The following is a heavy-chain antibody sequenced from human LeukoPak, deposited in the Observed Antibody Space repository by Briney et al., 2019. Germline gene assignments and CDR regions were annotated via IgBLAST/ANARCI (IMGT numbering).Heavy chain of an antibody. CDR3: TSPEGFWSGYIDYYGMDV. V-gene: IGHV3-15*01. Sequence: PGGSLRLSCAASGFTFSNAWMSWVRQAPGKGLEWVGRIKSKTDGGTTDYAAPVKGRFTISRDDSKNTLYLQMNSLKTEDTAVYYCTSPEGFWSGYIDYYGMDVWGQRTTVTVSS. CDR1: GFTFSNAW. CDR2: IKSKTDGGTT. D-gene: IGHD3-3*01. J-gene: IGHJ6*02.